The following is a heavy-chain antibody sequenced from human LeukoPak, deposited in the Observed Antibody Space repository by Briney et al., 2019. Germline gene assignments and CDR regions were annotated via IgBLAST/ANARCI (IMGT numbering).Heavy chain of an antibody. CDR1: GYTSTDYY. D-gene: IGHD1-1*01. CDR3: ARDGLQTRYSWNDEGRKNWFDP. Sequence: ASVKVSCKASGYTSTDYYMHWVRQAPGQGLEWMGIINPSDGSTKYAQKFQGRVTMTGDTSTNTVYMQLSSLRSEDTALYFCARDGLQTRYSWNDEGRKNWFDPWGQGTLVTVSS. CDR2: INPSDGST. V-gene: IGHV1-46*01. J-gene: IGHJ5*02.